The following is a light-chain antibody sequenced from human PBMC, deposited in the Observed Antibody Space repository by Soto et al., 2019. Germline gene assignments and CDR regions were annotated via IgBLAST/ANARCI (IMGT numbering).Light chain of an antibody. CDR2: GAS. V-gene: IGKV3-20*01. CDR3: QQYGNSPLT. J-gene: IGKJ2*01. CDR1: HSVTSSH. Sequence: IVLTQSLDTLSLSPGERVTLSCRASHSVTSSHVAWYRQKPGQPPTLLIYGASSRAAGVADRFSGDGSGKDFTLTISRLEPEDFAVYLCQQYGNSPLTFGRGTKLEMK.